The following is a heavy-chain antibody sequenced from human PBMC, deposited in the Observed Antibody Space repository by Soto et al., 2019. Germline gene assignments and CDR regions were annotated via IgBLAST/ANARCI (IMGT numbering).Heavy chain of an antibody. D-gene: IGHD3-10*01. CDR3: VRSSGWTGDY. CDR2: IRQDGSEI. CDR1: GFVFSSYW. Sequence: GGSLRLSCETSGFVFSSYWMNWVRQAPGKGLEWVANIRQDGSEINYVDSVRGRFTISRDNAKNSLNLQMNSLRAEDTAVYHCVRSSGWTGDYWGQGILVTVSS. J-gene: IGHJ4*02. V-gene: IGHV3-7*04.